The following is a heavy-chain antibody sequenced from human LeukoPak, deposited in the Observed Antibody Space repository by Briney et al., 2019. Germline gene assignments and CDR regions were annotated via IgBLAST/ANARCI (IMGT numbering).Heavy chain of an antibody. J-gene: IGHJ5*01. CDR2: ISWNSGNI. V-gene: IGHV3-9*01. CDR1: GFTFDDYG. Sequence: GGSLRLSCAASGFTFDDYGMHWVRQPPGKGLEWVSGISWNSGNIGYADSVKGRFTISRDNAKNSLYLQMDILKPEDTALYYCAKVDGYNSGWYDSWGQGTLVTVSS. D-gene: IGHD6-19*01. CDR3: AKVDGYNSGWYDS.